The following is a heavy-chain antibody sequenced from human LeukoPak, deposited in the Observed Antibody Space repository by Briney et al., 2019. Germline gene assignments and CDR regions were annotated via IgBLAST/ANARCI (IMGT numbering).Heavy chain of an antibody. Sequence: GGSLRLSCAASGFTFSNYGMHWVRQAPGKGLEWVANIKQHGNEKYYVDSVKGRFTISRDNAKNSLYLQMNSLRAEDTAIYYCARPRSGTFDYWGQGTLVTVSS. J-gene: IGHJ4*02. V-gene: IGHV3-7*01. CDR3: ARPRSGTFDY. CDR2: IKQHGNEK. D-gene: IGHD3-10*01. CDR1: GFTFSNYG.